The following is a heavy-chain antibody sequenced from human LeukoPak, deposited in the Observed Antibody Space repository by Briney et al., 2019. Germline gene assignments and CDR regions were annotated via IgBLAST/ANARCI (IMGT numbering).Heavy chain of an antibody. CDR2: IYTSGST. Sequence: PSQTLSLTCTVSGGSISSGSYYWSWIRQPAGKGLEWIGRIYTSGSTNYNPSLKSRVTISVDTSKNQFSLKLSSVTAADTAVYYCARVGIGVVTHRDYYYYMDVWGKGTTVTVSS. D-gene: IGHD3-22*01. J-gene: IGHJ6*03. V-gene: IGHV4-61*02. CDR3: ARVGIGVVTHRDYYYYMDV. CDR1: GGSISSGSYY.